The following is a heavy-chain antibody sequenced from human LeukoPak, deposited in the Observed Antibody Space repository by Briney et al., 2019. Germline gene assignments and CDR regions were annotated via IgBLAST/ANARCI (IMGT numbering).Heavy chain of an antibody. Sequence: GGSLRLSCAASGFSFSSHVMHWVRQAPGKGLEWVSGISGSGGDTYYADSVKGRFTISRGNSKNTLNLQMNSLRAEDTALYYCAKDQNYESSGYYGGFDYWGQGTLVTVSS. J-gene: IGHJ4*02. CDR1: GFSFSSHV. CDR3: AKDQNYESSGYYGGFDY. D-gene: IGHD3-22*01. CDR2: ISGSGGDT. V-gene: IGHV3-23*01.